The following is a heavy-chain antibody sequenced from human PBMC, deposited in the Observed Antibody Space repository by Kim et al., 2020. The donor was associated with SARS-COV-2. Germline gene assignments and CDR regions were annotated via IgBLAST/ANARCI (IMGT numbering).Heavy chain of an antibody. CDR2: INPNSGGT. D-gene: IGHD6-13*01. Sequence: ASVKVSCKASGYTFTGYYMHWVRQAPGQGLEWMGRINPNSGGTNYAQKFQGRVTMTRDTSISTAYMELSRLRSDDTAVYYCARDLNTGYSSTGSDYWGQGTLVTVSS. CDR1: GYTFTGYY. CDR3: ARDLNTGYSSTGSDY. J-gene: IGHJ4*02. V-gene: IGHV1-2*06.